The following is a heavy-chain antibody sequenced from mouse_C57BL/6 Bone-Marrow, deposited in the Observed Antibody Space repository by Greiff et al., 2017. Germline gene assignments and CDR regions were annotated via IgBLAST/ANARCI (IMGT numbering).Heavy chain of an antibody. CDR2: INPGSGGT. D-gene: IGHD2-1*01. V-gene: IGHV1-54*01. Sequence: QVHVKQSGAELVRPGTSVKVSCKASGYAFTNYLIEWVKQRPGQGLEWIGVINPGSGGTNYNEKFKGKATLTADKSSSTAYMKLSSLTSEDSAVYFCARIYYGNYDYFDYWGQGTTLTVSS. J-gene: IGHJ2*01. CDR1: GYAFTNYL. CDR3: ARIYYGNYDYFDY.